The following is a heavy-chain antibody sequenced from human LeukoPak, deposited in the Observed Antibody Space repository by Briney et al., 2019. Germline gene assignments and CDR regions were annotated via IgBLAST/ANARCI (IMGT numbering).Heavy chain of an antibody. J-gene: IGHJ4*02. D-gene: IGHD3-10*01. CDR3: TRHTSLWFGELQN. Sequence: PGGSLRLSCAASGFTFSGSAMHWVRQASGKGLEWVGRIRSKANSYATAYAASVKGRFTISRDDSKNTAYLQMNSLKTEDTAVYYCTRHTSLWFGELQNWGQGTLVTVSS. CDR1: GFTFSGSA. V-gene: IGHV3-73*01. CDR2: IRSKANSYAT.